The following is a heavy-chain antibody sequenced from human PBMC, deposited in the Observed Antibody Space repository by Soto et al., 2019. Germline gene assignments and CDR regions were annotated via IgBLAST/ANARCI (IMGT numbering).Heavy chain of an antibody. CDR2: INHSGST. CDR3: ARGRKKTIVVPAARTEDYYYYMDV. D-gene: IGHD2-2*01. J-gene: IGHJ6*03. Sequence: SETLSLTCAVYGGSFSGYYWXWIRQPPGKGLEWIGEINHSGSTNYNPSLKGRVTISVDTSKNQFSLKLSSVTAADTAVYYCARGRKKTIVVPAARTEDYYYYMDVWGKGTTVTVSS. V-gene: IGHV4-34*01. CDR1: GGSFSGYY.